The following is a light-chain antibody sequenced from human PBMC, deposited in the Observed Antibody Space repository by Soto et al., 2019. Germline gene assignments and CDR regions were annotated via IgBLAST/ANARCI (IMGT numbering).Light chain of an antibody. CDR3: QLYKIYPWT. CDR1: QTISSW. J-gene: IGKJ1*01. V-gene: IGKV1-5*03. CDR2: KAS. Sequence: DIKMYKSLSTLSGSVGDRVTITCRASQTISSWLAWYQQKPGKAPKLLIYKASTLKSGVPSRFSGSGSETEFTLTISSLQPDDFTLYYCQLYKIYPWTFGQGGIVDIK.